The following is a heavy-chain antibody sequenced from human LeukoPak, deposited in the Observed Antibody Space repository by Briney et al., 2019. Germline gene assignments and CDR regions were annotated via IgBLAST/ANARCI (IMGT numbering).Heavy chain of an antibody. CDR1: SSSIDITNY. CDR2: ISHSGTT. D-gene: IGHD1-7*01. J-gene: IGHJ4*02. V-gene: IGHV4-4*02. CDR3: TRGTRPFCPFAF. Sequence: SETLSLTCDVPSSSIDITNYWSWVRQAPGKGLEWIGEISHSGTTNYNPSLRSRVAMSLDRDNNQFSLSLRSVTASDTAGYYCTRGTRPFCPFAFWGQGVLVTVSS.